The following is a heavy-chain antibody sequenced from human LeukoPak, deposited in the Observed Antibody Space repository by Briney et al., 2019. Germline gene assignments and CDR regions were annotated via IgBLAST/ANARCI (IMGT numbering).Heavy chain of an antibody. V-gene: IGHV3-21*01. J-gene: IGHJ4*02. Sequence: GGSLRLSCAASGFTFSSYSMNWVRQAPGKGLEWVSSIGSSSSYINYADSVKGRFTISRDNAKNSLYLQMNSLRAEDTAVYYCARAFYDILTGLAYYFDYWGQGTLVTVSS. D-gene: IGHD3-9*01. CDR2: IGSSSSYI. CDR1: GFTFSSYS. CDR3: ARAFYDILTGLAYYFDY.